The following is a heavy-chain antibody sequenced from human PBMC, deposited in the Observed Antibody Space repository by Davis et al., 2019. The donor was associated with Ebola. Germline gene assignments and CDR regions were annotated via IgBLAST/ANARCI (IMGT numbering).Heavy chain of an antibody. CDR3: ARGFSMKAVAQNGYMDV. CDR1: GGAIGSSAYF. CDR2: FLYGGTT. J-gene: IGHJ6*03. V-gene: IGHV4-39*07. D-gene: IGHD3-22*01. Sequence: PSETLSLTCSVSGGAIGSSAYFWGWIRQSPGKGLEYIGIFLYGGTTHSSPSLKSRVTMSIDTSQNQFSLELTSVTAADTATYYCARGFSMKAVAQNGYMDVWGKGTTVIVSS.